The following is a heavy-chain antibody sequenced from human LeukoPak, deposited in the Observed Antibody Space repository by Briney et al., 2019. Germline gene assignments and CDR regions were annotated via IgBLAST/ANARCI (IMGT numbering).Heavy chain of an antibody. CDR3: ARLGYCGGDCSHDAFDI. J-gene: IGHJ3*02. CDR2: IYPGDSDT. D-gene: IGHD2-21*01. Sequence: GESLKISCKGSGYGFTSYWIGWVRQMPGKGLEWMGIIYPGDSDTRYSPSFQGQVTISADKSISTAYLQWSSLKASDTAMYYCARLGYCGGDCSHDAFDIWGQGTMVTVSS. V-gene: IGHV5-51*01. CDR1: GYGFTSYW.